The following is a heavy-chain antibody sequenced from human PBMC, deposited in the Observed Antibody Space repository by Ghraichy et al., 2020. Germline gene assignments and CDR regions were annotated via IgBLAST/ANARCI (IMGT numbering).Heavy chain of an antibody. Sequence: SLNISCAVSGGSISSGGYSWSWIRQPPGKGLEWIGYIYYSGSTYYNPSLKSQVPISLTTSKNKLSLNLSSVTAAYTAVYYCARARITMVRGVIRNNWFDPWGQGTLVTVSS. CDR2: IYYSGST. CDR3: ARARITMVRGVIRNNWFDP. V-gene: IGHV4-30-4*07. J-gene: IGHJ5*02. CDR1: GGSISSGGYS. D-gene: IGHD3-10*01.